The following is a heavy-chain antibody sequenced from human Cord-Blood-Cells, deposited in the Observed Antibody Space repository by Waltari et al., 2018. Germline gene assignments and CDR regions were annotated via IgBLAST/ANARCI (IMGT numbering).Heavy chain of an antibody. CDR1: GGSISSYN. D-gene: IGHD4-17*01. V-gene: IGHV4-4*07. J-gene: IGHJ6*02. CDR2: IYTSGST. Sequence: QVQLQESGPGLVKPSETLSLTCTVSGGSISSYNWSWIRQPAGKGLEWIGRIYTSGSTTYNPPLKSRGTMSVDTSKNQFSLKLSSVTAADTAVYYFARQAGDYYYYGMDVWGQGTTVTVSS. CDR3: ARQAGDYYYYGMDV.